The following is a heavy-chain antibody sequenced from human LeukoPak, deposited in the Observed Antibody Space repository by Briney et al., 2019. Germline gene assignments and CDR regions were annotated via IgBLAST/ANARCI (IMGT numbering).Heavy chain of an antibody. Sequence: ASVKVSCKASGYTFTIYGISWVRQAPGQGLEWMGWISAYNGNTNSAQSLQGRVTMTTDTSTSTAYMELRSLRSDDTAVYYCARDIHMVRGVIPNFDYWGQGTLVTVSS. CDR3: ARDIHMVRGVIPNFDY. J-gene: IGHJ4*02. D-gene: IGHD3-10*01. CDR1: GYTFTIYG. V-gene: IGHV1-18*01. CDR2: ISAYNGNT.